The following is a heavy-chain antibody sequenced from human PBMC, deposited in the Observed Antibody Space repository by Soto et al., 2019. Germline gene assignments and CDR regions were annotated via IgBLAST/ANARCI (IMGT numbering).Heavy chain of an antibody. CDR3: SRDDADWLFN. J-gene: IGHJ4*02. CDR1: GFTFSGSA. V-gene: IGHV3-73*01. CDR2: IGSRGDSYAT. Sequence: GGSLRLSYAASGFTFSGSAMQWVRQASGEGLEWLGRIGSRGDSYATAYAASVKDRFTISRDDSKNTAFLQMNNLKTEDTAVYYCSRDDADWLFNWGQGALVTVSS. D-gene: IGHD4-17*01.